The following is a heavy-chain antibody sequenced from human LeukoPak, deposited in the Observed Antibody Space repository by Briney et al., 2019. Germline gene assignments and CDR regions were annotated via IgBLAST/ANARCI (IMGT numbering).Heavy chain of an antibody. D-gene: IGHD3-22*01. CDR2: INGSGGST. CDR1: GFTFSSCA. V-gene: IGHV3-23*01. J-gene: IGHJ4*02. CDR3: AKGWCYDSSGYYPFDY. Sequence: GGSLRLSCAASGFTFSSCAMSWVRQAPGKGLEWVSTINGSGGSTYYADSVKGRFTISRDNSKNTLYLQMNSLRAEDTAVYYCAKGWCYDSSGYYPFDYWGQGTLVTVSS.